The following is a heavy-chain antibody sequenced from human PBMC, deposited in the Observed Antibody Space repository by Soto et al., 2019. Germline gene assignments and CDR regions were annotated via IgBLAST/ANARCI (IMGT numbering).Heavy chain of an antibody. V-gene: IGHV3-30-3*01. CDR2: ISYDGSNK. D-gene: IGHD2-8*01. J-gene: IGHJ4*02. Sequence: GGSLRLSCAASGFTFSSYAMHWVRQAPGKGLEWVAVISYDGSNKYYADSVKGRFTISRDNSKNTLYLQMNSLRAEDTAVYYCARVTGYCTNGVCYREGGIDYWGQGTLVTVSS. CDR1: GFTFSSYA. CDR3: ARVTGYCTNGVCYREGGIDY.